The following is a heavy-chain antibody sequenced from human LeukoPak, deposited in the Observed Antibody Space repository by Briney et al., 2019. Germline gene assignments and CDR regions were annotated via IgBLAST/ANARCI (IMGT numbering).Heavy chain of an antibody. CDR3: ARGGDYVWGSYPQDWFDP. D-gene: IGHD3-16*02. V-gene: IGHV4-39*07. Sequence: GSLRLSCAASGFTFSSYEMNWVRQAPGKGLEWIGSIYYSGSTYYNPSLKSRVTISVDTSKNQFSLKLSSVTAADTAVYYCARGGDYVWGSYPQDWFDPWGQGTLVTVSS. CDR2: IYYSGST. J-gene: IGHJ5*02. CDR1: GFTFSSYE.